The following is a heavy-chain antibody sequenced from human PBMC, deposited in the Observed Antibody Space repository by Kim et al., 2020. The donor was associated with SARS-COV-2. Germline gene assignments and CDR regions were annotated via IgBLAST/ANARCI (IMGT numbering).Heavy chain of an antibody. V-gene: IGHV3-48*02. Sequence: RSTIFYSDSVKGRFTISRDNAENSLLLQMNSLRDEDTAIYYCAKGFSSFDLWGRGTRVIVSS. CDR2: RSTI. J-gene: IGHJ4*02. D-gene: IGHD3-16*01. CDR3: AKGFSSFDL.